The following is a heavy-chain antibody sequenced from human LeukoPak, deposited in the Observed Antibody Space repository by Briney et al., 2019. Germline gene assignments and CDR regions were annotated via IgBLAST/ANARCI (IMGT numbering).Heavy chain of an antibody. CDR2: ISSSSSYI. V-gene: IGHV3-21*01. J-gene: IGHJ4*02. Sequence: GGSLRLSCAASGFTFSSYSMNWVRQAPGKGLEWVSSISSSSSYIYHADSVKGRFTISRDNAKNSLYLQMNSLRAEDTAVYYCARGYCSSSTCYSPFEYWGQGILVTVSS. D-gene: IGHD2-15*01. CDR1: GFTFSSYS. CDR3: ARGYCSSSTCYSPFEY.